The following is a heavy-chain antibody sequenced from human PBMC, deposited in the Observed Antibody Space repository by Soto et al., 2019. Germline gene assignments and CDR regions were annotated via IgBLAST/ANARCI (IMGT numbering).Heavy chain of an antibody. J-gene: IGHJ4*02. CDR2: IYYSGST. CDR3: ARVRDEGDSSGYHPSLPYFDY. Sequence: SETLSLTCTVSGGSISSGDYYWSWIRQPPGKGLEWIGYIYYSGSTYYNPSLKSRVTISVDTSKNQFSLKLSSVTAADTAVYYCARVRDEGDSSGYHPSLPYFDYWGQGTLVTVSS. CDR1: GGSISSGDYY. V-gene: IGHV4-30-4*01. D-gene: IGHD3-22*01.